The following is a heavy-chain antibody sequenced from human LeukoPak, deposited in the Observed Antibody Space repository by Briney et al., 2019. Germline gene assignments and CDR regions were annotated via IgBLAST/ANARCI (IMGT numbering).Heavy chain of an antibody. CDR1: GGSISSGDYY. D-gene: IGHD3-3*01. Sequence: PSETLSLTCTVSGGSISSGDYYWSWIRQPPGKGLEWIGYIYYSGSTYYNPSLKGRVTISVDTSKNQFSLKLSSVTAADTAVYYCARGHTDYDFWSGYSREFDYWGQGTLVTVPS. CDR2: IYYSGST. CDR3: ARGHTDYDFWSGYSREFDY. J-gene: IGHJ4*02. V-gene: IGHV4-30-4*01.